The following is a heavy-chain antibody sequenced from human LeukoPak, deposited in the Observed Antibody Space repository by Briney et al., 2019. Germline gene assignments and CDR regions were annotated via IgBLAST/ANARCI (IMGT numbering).Heavy chain of an antibody. CDR2: ISIGGNT. Sequence: GSLRLSCAASGFTFSTYAMTWVRQAPGKGLEYVSAISIGGNTFYADSVKGRFTISRDNSKNTLYLQMSSLRVEDTAAYYCARIVQWPKGFDHWGQGTLVTVSS. V-gene: IGHV3-23*01. CDR1: GFTFSTYA. CDR3: ARIVQWPKGFDH. J-gene: IGHJ4*02. D-gene: IGHD6-19*01.